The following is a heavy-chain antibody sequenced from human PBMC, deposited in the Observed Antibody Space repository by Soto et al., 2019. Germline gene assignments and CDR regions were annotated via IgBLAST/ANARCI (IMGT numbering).Heavy chain of an antibody. CDR3: AKLRSGQVYYYYYGMDV. CDR1: GFTFSTYG. V-gene: IGHV3-23*01. Sequence: PGGSLRLSCAASGFTFSTYGMSWVRQAPGKGLEWVSMTSRSGDSTYYADSVKGRFTIFRDNSMNTLYLQMYSLRAEDTALYYCAKLRSGQVYYYYYGMDVWGQGTTVTVSS. J-gene: IGHJ6*02. CDR2: TSRSGDST.